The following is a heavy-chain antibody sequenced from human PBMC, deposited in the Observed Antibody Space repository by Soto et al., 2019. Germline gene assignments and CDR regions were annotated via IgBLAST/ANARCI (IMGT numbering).Heavy chain of an antibody. CDR2: ISGSGGST. Sequence: GGSLRLSCAASGFTFSSYAMSWVRQAPGKGLEWVSAISGSGGSTYYADSVKGRFTISRDNSKNTLYLQMNSLRAEDTAVYYCAKDQGITFGGVIVTQNVFDYWGQGTLVTVSS. D-gene: IGHD3-16*02. CDR1: GFTFSSYA. CDR3: AKDQGITFGGVIVTQNVFDY. J-gene: IGHJ4*02. V-gene: IGHV3-23*01.